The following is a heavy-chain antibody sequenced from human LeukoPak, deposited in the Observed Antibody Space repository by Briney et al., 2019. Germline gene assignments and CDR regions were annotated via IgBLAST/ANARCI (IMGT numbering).Heavy chain of an antibody. J-gene: IGHJ4*02. CDR2: ISSNGGST. Sequence: PGGSLRLSCSASGFTYSSYGMHWVRQAPGKGLEYVSAISSNGGSTHYADSVKGRFTISRDNSKNTLYLQMSSLRAEDTAVYYCVNRVGERGYYRNWGQGTLVTVSS. CDR3: VNRVGERGYYRN. CDR1: GFTYSSYG. V-gene: IGHV3-64D*06. D-gene: IGHD3-22*01.